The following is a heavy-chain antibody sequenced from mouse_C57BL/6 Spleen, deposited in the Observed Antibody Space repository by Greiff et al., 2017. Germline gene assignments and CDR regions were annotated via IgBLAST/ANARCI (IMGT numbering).Heavy chain of an antibody. CDR1: GYSFTGYF. J-gene: IGHJ4*01. Sequence: VQLQQSGPELVKPGDSVKISCKASGYSFTGYFMNWVMQSHGKSLEWIGRINPYNGDTFYNQKFKGKATLTVDKSSSTAHMELRSLTSEDSAVYYCARATTVVECAMDYWGQGTSVTVSS. CDR2: INPYNGDT. V-gene: IGHV1-20*01. CDR3: ARATTVVECAMDY. D-gene: IGHD1-1*01.